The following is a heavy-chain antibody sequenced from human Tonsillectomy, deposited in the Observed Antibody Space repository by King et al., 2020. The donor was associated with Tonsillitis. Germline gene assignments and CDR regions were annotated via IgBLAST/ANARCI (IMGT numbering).Heavy chain of an antibody. V-gene: IGHV1-2*02. CDR1: GYTFIGFY. CDR2: INPNSGGT. J-gene: IGHJ4*02. CDR3: ATGAGSGTYLPIHY. Sequence: QLVQSGAEVKKPGASVKVSCKASGYTFIGFYMHWMRQAPGQGLEWMGWINPNSGGTNLAQRFQGRVTMTRDTSITTAYMDLSGLTSDDTAVYYCATGAGSGTYLPIHYWGQGTLVTVSA. D-gene: IGHD1-26*01.